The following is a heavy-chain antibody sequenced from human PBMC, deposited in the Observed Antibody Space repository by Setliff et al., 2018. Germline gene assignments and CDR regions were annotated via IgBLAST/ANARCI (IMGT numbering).Heavy chain of an antibody. CDR3: ARHPYYYGSGTYLDNNNRWFDP. CDR2: VYLGDSDT. D-gene: IGHD3-10*01. CDR1: GYSFTSYW. V-gene: IGHV5-51*01. J-gene: IGHJ5*02. Sequence: PGESLKISCKGSGYSFTSYWIGWVRQMPGKGLEWMGIVYLGDSDTRYSPSFQGQVTISADKSISTAYLQWSSLKASDTAMYYCARHPYYYGSGTYLDNNNRWFDPWGQGTLVTVSS.